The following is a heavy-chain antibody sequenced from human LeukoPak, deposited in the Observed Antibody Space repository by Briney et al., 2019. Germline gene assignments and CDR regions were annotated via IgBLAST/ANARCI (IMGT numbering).Heavy chain of an antibody. CDR3: ARDFTQVDY. Sequence: GGSLRLSCAAPGFTFSSHTMTWVRQAPGKGLEFVSSINSGSTFIYHADSVRGRFTISRDDAKNSLYLQMNSLRAEDTAVYYCARDFTQVDYWGQGTLVTVSS. J-gene: IGHJ4*02. D-gene: IGHD2-15*01. V-gene: IGHV3-21*01. CDR1: GFTFSSHT. CDR2: INSGSTFI.